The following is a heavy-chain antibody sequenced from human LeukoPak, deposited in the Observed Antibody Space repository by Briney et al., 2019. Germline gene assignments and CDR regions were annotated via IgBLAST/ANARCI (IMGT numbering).Heavy chain of an antibody. Sequence: GASVKVSCKASGGTFSSYAISWVRQAPGQGLEWMGGIIPNFGTANYAQKFQGRVTITADESTSTAYMELSSLRSEDTAVYYCARSGLNDFWSGYYNWFDPWGQGTLVTVSS. CDR1: GGTFSSYA. V-gene: IGHV1-69*13. CDR2: IIPNFGTA. D-gene: IGHD3-3*01. CDR3: ARSGLNDFWSGYYNWFDP. J-gene: IGHJ5*02.